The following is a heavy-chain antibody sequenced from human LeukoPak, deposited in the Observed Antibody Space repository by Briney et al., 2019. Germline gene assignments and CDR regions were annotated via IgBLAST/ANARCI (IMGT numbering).Heavy chain of an antibody. J-gene: IGHJ4*02. D-gene: IGHD6-19*01. Sequence: GGSLRLSCAASGLTFSNYWMHWARQAPGKGLEWVSGISWNSGSIGYADSVKGRFTISRDNAKNSLYLQMNSLRAEDTALYYCAKAKIAVAGPLDYWGQGTLVTVSS. CDR1: GLTFSNYW. CDR2: ISWNSGSI. CDR3: AKAKIAVAGPLDY. V-gene: IGHV3-9*01.